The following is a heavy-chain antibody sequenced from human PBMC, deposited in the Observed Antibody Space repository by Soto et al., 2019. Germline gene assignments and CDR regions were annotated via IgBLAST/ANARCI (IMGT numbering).Heavy chain of an antibody. V-gene: IGHV3-33*01. CDR3: ARDSSSSERGYSYYYGMDV. CDR2: IWYDGSNK. D-gene: IGHD6-6*01. J-gene: IGHJ6*02. Sequence: QVQLVESGGGVVQPGRSLRLSCAASGFTFSSYGMHWVRQAPGKGLEWVAVIWYDGSNKYYADSVKGRFTISRDNSKNXLXXHMNSLRAEDTAVYYCARDSSSSERGYSYYYGMDVWGQGTTVTVSS. CDR1: GFTFSSYG.